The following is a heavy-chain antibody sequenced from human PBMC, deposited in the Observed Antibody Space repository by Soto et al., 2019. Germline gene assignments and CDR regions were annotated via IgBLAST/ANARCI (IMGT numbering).Heavy chain of an antibody. CDR2: IYYSGGT. V-gene: IGHV4-59*08. CDR1: GGSISNYY. D-gene: IGHD5-18*01. J-gene: IGHJ4*02. Sequence: PSETLSLTCIVSGGSISNYYWSWIRQPPGKGLEWIGYIYYSGGTNYNPSLTSRVTISVDTSKNQFSLKLSSVTAADTAVYYCASHRYSYGVYYFDYGVQGTLVTVS. CDR3: ASHRYSYGVYYFDY.